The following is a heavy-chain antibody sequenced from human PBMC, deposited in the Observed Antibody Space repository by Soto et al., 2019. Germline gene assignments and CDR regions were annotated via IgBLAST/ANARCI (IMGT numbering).Heavy chain of an antibody. Sequence: ASVKVSCKASGYTFTSYGISWVRQAPEQGLEWMGWISAYNGNTNYPQKFQGRVTMTTDISTSTAYMELRSLRSDDTAVYYCARQKYYYGTSGYFMPDYWGQGTQVTVSS. D-gene: IGHD3-22*01. CDR2: ISAYNGNT. J-gene: IGHJ4*02. CDR3: ARQKYYYGTSGYFMPDY. CDR1: GYTFTSYG. V-gene: IGHV1-18*04.